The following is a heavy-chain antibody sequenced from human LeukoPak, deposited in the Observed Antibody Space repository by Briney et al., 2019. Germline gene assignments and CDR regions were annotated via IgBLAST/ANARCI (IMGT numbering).Heavy chain of an antibody. V-gene: IGHV3-30-3*01. J-gene: IGHJ6*03. D-gene: IGHD3-3*01. CDR1: GFTFSSYA. CDR2: ISYDGSNK. CDR3: ARDRGFLEWLDYYYMDV. Sequence: TGGSLRLSCAASGFTFSSYAMHWVRQAPGKGLEWVAVISYDGSNKYYADSVKGRFTISRDNSKNTLYLQMNSLRAEDTAVYYCARDRGFLEWLDYYYMDVWGKGTTVTVSS.